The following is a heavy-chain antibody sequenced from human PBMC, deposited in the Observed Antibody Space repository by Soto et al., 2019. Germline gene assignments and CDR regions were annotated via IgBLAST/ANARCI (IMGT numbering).Heavy chain of an antibody. D-gene: IGHD3-16*02. V-gene: IGHV4-59*01. Sequence: QVQLQQSGPGLVRPSETLSLSCTVSGVSINNNYWSWVRQPPGKGLEWFGYIYFSGITNYNPSLKSRVSISVDTSKDQVSLKLTSVTAADTAIYYCARGNYDYFGGNYRYVGGAFDIWGPGTVVTVSS. CDR2: IYFSGIT. CDR1: GVSINNNY. CDR3: ARGNYDYFGGNYRYVGGAFDI. J-gene: IGHJ3*02.